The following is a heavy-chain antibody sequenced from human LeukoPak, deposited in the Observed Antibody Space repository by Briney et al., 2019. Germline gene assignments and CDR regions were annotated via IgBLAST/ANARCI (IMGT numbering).Heavy chain of an antibody. Sequence: PSETLSLTCAVYGGSFSGYYWSWIRQPPGKGLEWIGEINHSGSTNYNPSLKSRVTISVDTSKNQFSLMLSSVTAADTAVYYYARSSIAVAGTENAFDIWGQGTMVTVSS. CDR3: ARSSIAVAGTENAFDI. D-gene: IGHD6-19*01. CDR2: INHSGST. V-gene: IGHV4-34*01. J-gene: IGHJ3*02. CDR1: GGSFSGYY.